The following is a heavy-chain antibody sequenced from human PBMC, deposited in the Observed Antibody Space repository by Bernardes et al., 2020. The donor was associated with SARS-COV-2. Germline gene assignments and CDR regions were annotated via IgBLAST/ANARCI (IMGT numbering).Heavy chain of an antibody. CDR1: GFTFNNNA. CDR2: ISASGTST. J-gene: IGHJ4*02. V-gene: IGHV3-23*01. D-gene: IGHD2-2*01. CDR3: AKDGCTSTSCFDY. Sequence: GWSLRLSCAASGFTFNNNAMGWVRQAPGKGLEWVSLISASGTSTYFADSVKGRFTISRDNSKNTVYLLMNSLRAEDTAVYYCAKDGCTSTSCFDYWGQGTLVTVSS.